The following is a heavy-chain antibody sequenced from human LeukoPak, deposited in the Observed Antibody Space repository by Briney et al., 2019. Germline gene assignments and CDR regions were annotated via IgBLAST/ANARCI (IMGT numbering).Heavy chain of an antibody. Sequence: SETLSLTCTVSGGSISSYYWSWIQQPPGKGLEWIGYIYYSGSTNYNPSLKSRVTISVDTSKNQFSLKLSSVTAADTAVYYCARQGGSYSFDYWGQGTLVTVSS. CDR2: IYYSGST. J-gene: IGHJ4*02. CDR1: GGSISSYY. D-gene: IGHD1-26*01. CDR3: ARQGGSYSFDY. V-gene: IGHV4-59*08.